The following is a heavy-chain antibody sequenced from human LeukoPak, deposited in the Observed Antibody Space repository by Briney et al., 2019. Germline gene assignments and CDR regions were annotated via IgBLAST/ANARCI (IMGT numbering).Heavy chain of an antibody. CDR2: INSDGSST. CDR3: ARSSGNYYSWFDP. V-gene: IGHV3-74*01. J-gene: IGHJ5*02. CDR1: GFTFSSYW. D-gene: IGHD1-26*01. Sequence: GGSLRLSCAASGFTFSSYWMRWVRQAPGKGLVWVSRINSDGSSTSYADSVKGRFTISRDNAKNTLYLQMNSLRAEDTAVYYCARSSGNYYSWFDPWGQGTLVTVSS.